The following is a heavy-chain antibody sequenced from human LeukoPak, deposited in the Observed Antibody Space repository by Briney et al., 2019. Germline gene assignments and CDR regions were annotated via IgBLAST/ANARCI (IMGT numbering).Heavy chain of an antibody. CDR2: ISAYNGNT. J-gene: IGHJ4*02. V-gene: IGHV1-18*01. D-gene: IGHD6-6*01. CDR1: GYTFTSYG. Sequence: GASVKVSCKASGYTFTSYGISWVRRAPGQGLEWMGWISAYNGNTNYAQKLQGRVTMTTDTSTSTAYMELRSLRSDDTAVYYCARGKSIAARPSYFDYWGQGTLVTVSS. CDR3: ARGKSIAARPSYFDY.